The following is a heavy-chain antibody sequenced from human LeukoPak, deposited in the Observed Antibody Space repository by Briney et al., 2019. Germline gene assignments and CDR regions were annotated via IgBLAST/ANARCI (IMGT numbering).Heavy chain of an antibody. J-gene: IGHJ3*02. Sequence: PGGSLRLSCAASGFTFTNYAMSWVRQAPGKGLEWVAVISYDGSNKYYADSVKGRFTISRDNSKNTLYLQMNSLRAEDTAVYYCVKSNYYYGSGSYGGDAFDIWGQGTMVTVSS. CDR1: GFTFTNYA. V-gene: IGHV3-30*03. CDR3: VKSNYYYGSGSYGGDAFDI. CDR2: ISYDGSNK. D-gene: IGHD3-10*01.